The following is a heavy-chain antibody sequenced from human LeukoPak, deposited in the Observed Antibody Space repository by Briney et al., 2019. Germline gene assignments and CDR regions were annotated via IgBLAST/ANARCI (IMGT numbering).Heavy chain of an antibody. CDR3: ARHPRGGSGGSCYYDAFEI. CDR2: IYYSGST. V-gene: IGHV4-39*01. CDR1: GGSISSSSYY. D-gene: IGHD2-15*01. Sequence: PSETLSLTRTVSGGSISSSSYYWGWIRQPPGKGLEWIGSIYYSGSTYYNPSLKSRVTISVDTSKNQFSLKLSSVTAADTAVYYCARHPRGGSGGSCYYDAFEIWGQGTRVTVPS. J-gene: IGHJ3*02.